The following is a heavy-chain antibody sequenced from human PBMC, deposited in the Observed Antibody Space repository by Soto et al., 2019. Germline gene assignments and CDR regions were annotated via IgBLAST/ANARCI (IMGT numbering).Heavy chain of an antibody. CDR2: ISGYNGNT. CDR1: GYSFTTYG. D-gene: IGHD3-22*01. J-gene: IGHJ4*01. Sequence: ASVEVSCKTSGYSFTTYGLSCVRQAPGRGLEWVGWISGYNGNTYYAQKFQGTVILTTDTPTTTGYMEIKSLSSDDTVVYYCVRDTYYYHTSGGSPFEYWG. V-gene: IGHV1-18*01. CDR3: VRDTYYYHTSGGSPFEY.